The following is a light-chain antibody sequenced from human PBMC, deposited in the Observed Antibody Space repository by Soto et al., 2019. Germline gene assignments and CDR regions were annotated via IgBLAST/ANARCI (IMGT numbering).Light chain of an antibody. J-gene: IGLJ2*01. CDR2: EVT. V-gene: IGLV2-14*01. Sequence: QSALTQPASVSGSPGQSITIFCTGTSSDIGGYDYVSWYQHHPGKAPKLIIYEVTYRPSGVSNRFSASKSGNTASLTISGLQTEDEADYFCSSYSRTLDFIFGGGTKVTVL. CDR3: SSYSRTLDFI. CDR1: SSDIGGYDY.